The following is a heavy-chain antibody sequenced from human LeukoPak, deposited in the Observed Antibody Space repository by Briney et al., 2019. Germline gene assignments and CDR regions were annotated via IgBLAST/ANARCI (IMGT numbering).Heavy chain of an antibody. Sequence: RASVKVSCKASGGTFSSYAISWVRQAPGQGLEWMGGIIPIFGTANYAQKFQGRVTITADESTSTAYMELSSLRSEDTAVYYCARVGNYYDSSGSHFPFDYWGQGTLVTVSS. J-gene: IGHJ4*02. D-gene: IGHD3-22*01. CDR2: IIPIFGTA. CDR3: ARVGNYYDSSGSHFPFDY. CDR1: GGTFSSYA. V-gene: IGHV1-69*13.